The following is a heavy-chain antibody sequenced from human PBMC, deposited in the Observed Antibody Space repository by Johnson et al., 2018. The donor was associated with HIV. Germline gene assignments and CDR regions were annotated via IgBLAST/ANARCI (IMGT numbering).Heavy chain of an antibody. CDR3: ARSQTMIVDGADAFDI. Sequence: QVQLVESGGGVVQPGRSLRLSCAASGFTFSSYGMHWVRQAPGKGLEWVAVIWYDGSKKYYAESMEGRFTISRDNSKSTLYLQMNSLRVEDTAVYYCARSQTMIVDGADAFDIWGQGTMVTVSS. V-gene: IGHV3-33*01. J-gene: IGHJ3*02. D-gene: IGHD3-22*01. CDR1: GFTFSSYG. CDR2: IWYDGSKK.